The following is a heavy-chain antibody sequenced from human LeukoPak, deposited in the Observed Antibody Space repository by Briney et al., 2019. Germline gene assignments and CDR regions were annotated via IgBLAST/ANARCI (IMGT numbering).Heavy chain of an antibody. V-gene: IGHV3-33*08. CDR2: IWYDGSNK. CDR1: GFTFSSYG. Sequence: GGSLRLSCAASGFTFSSYGMHWVRQAPGKGLEWVAVIWYDGSNKYYADSVKGRFTISRDNSKNTLYLQMNSLRAEDTAVYYCGGERDYAPYWGQGTLVTVSS. CDR3: GGERDYAPY. J-gene: IGHJ4*02. D-gene: IGHD4-17*01.